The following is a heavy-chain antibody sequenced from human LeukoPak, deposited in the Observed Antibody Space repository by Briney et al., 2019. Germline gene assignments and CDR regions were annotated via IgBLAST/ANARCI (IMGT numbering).Heavy chain of an antibody. CDR2: IYPGDSDT. Sequence: GESLKISCKCSGYSFTSYWIGWVRQMPGKGLEWMGIIYPGDSDTRYSPSFQGQVTISADKSISTAYLQWSSLKASDTAMYYCARRGYYDSSGYPYWGQGTLVTVSS. D-gene: IGHD3-22*01. CDR3: ARRGYYDSSGYPY. J-gene: IGHJ4*02. CDR1: GYSFTSYW. V-gene: IGHV5-51*01.